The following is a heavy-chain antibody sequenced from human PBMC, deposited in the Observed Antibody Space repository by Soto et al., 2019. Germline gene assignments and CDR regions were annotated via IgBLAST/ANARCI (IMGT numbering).Heavy chain of an antibody. Sequence: QVQLQQWGAGLLKPSETLSLTCAVYGGSFSGYYWSWIRQPPGKGLEWIGEINHSGSTNYNPSLKRRVTISVDTSKNQFSLKLSSVTAADTAVYYCARGEGCSSTSCYFDYWGQGTLVTVSS. CDR3: ARGEGCSSTSCYFDY. CDR2: INHSGST. CDR1: GGSFSGYY. J-gene: IGHJ4*02. D-gene: IGHD2-2*01. V-gene: IGHV4-34*01.